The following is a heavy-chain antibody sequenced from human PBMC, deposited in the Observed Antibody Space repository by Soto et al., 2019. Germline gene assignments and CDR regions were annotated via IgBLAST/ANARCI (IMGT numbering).Heavy chain of an antibody. V-gene: IGHV4-39*01. CDR3: ARSSSYYDFWSGYYGNFDY. J-gene: IGHJ4*02. Sequence: SETLSLTCTVSGGSISSSSYYWGWIRQPPGKGLEWIGSIYYSGSTYYNPSLKSRVTISVDTSKNQFSLKLSSVTAADTAVYYCARSSSYYDFWSGYYGNFDYWGQGALVTLSS. D-gene: IGHD3-3*01. CDR1: GGSISSSSYY. CDR2: IYYSGST.